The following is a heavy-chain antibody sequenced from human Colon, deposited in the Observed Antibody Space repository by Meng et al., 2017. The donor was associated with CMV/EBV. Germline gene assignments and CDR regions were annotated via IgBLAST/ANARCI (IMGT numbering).Heavy chain of an antibody. CDR2: ISNINYI. D-gene: IGHD3-10*01. J-gene: IGHJ6*02. Sequence: GGSLRLSCEASGFIFKNYIMHWVRQAPGKGLEWASSISNINYIYQADSVKGRFTISRDNAKNSLSLLMNSLRPEDTAVYYCARSYYYGLDVWGQGTTVTVSS. CDR3: ARSYYYGLDV. V-gene: IGHV3-21*01. CDR1: GFIFKNYI.